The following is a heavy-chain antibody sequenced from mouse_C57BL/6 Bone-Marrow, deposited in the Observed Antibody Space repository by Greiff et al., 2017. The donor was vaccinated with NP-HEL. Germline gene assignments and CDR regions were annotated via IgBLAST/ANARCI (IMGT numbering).Heavy chain of an antibody. CDR2: IYPGNSDT. V-gene: IGHV1-5*01. CDR1: GYTFTSYW. Sequence: VQLQQSGTVLARPGASVKMSRKTSGYTFTSYWMHWVKQRPGQGLEWIGAIYPGNSDTSYNQKFKGKAKLTAVTSASTAYMELSSLTNEDSAVYYCTRETNDYGYFDVWGTGTTVTVSS. J-gene: IGHJ1*03. CDR3: TRETNDYGYFDV. D-gene: IGHD2-3*01.